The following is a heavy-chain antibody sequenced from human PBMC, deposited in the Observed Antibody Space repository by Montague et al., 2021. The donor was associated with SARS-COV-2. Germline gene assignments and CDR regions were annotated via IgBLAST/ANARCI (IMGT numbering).Heavy chain of an antibody. J-gene: IGHJ4*02. D-gene: IGHD5-18*01. CDR1: GGSISSYY. V-gene: IGHV4-59*01. CDR3: ARDFSDGYTPYFDF. Sequence: SETLSLTCKVSGGSISSYYWSWIRQPPGRGLQWIGYVYYTGTTNYNPSLKSRVTISVDKSKNQFSLKLNSVTAADTAVYYCARDFSDGYTPYFDFWGQGTLVTVSS. CDR2: VYYTGTT.